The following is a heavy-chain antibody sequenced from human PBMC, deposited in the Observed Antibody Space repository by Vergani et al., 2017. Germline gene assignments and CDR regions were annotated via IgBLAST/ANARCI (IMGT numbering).Heavy chain of an antibody. CDR1: GFTFSSYW. CDR2: IKQDGSEK. Sequence: EVQLVESGGGLVQPGGSLRLSCAASGFTFSSYWMSWVRQAPGKGLEWVANIKQDGSEKYYADSVKGRFTISRDNSKNTLYLQMNSLRAEDTAVYYCAKDSKNGDYPTYFDYWGQGTLVTVSS. CDR3: AKDSKNGDYPTYFDY. J-gene: IGHJ4*02. D-gene: IGHD4-17*01. V-gene: IGHV3-7*01.